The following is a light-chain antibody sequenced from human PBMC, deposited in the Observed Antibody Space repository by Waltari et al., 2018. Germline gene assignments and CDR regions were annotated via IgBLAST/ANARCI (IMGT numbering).Light chain of an antibody. J-gene: IGLJ2*01. CDR3: SSYISRSTLEL. CDR2: VLS. CDR1: SREVGTYNY. V-gene: IGLV2-14*03. Sequence: QSALTQPASVSGSPGPSITISCTGTSREVGTYNYVSWYQQHPGKAHKLMIFVLSIRPSGFSNRLSGTKSGNPAALTISGLQAEDEADYYCSSYISRSTLELFGGGTSLTVL.